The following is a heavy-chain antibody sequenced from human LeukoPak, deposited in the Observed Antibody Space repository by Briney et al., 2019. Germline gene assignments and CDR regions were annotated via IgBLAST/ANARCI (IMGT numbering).Heavy chain of an antibody. CDR3: ARHCTGDDCYSVFDR. V-gene: IGHV4-38-2*02. Sequence: SETLSLTCTVSGYSISSGYYWGWIRQPPGKGLEWIGSIYHSGSTYYNPSLKSRVTISVDTSKNQFSLKLTSVTAADTAVYYCARHCTGDDCYSVFDRWGQGTLVTVSS. CDR2: IYHSGST. J-gene: IGHJ5*02. CDR1: GYSISSGYY. D-gene: IGHD2-15*01.